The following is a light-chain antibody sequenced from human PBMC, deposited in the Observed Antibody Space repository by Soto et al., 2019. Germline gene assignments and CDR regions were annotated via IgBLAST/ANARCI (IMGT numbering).Light chain of an antibody. V-gene: IGLV2-14*01. CDR3: RSYTSSSTLYYV. J-gene: IGLJ1*01. CDR2: DVS. Sequence: QSALTQPASVSGSPGQSITISCTGTSSDVGGYNYVSWYQQHPGKAPKLMIYDVSNRPSGVSNRFSGSKSGNTASLTISGLQAEDEADYYCRSYTSSSTLYYVFGTGTKVTDL. CDR1: SSDVGGYNY.